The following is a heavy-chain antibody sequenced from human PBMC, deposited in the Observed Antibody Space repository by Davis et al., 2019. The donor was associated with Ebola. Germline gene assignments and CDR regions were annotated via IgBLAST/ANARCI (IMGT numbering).Heavy chain of an antibody. CDR2: IDPSDSYT. Sequence: PGGSLRLSCKGSGYSFTSYWISWVRQMPGKGLEWMGRIDPSDSYTNYSPSFQGHVTISADKSISTAYLQWSSLKASDTAIYYCSRGFYTDPLDYWGQGTLVTVSS. V-gene: IGHV5-10-1*01. CDR1: GYSFTSYW. CDR3: SRGFYTDPLDY. J-gene: IGHJ4*02.